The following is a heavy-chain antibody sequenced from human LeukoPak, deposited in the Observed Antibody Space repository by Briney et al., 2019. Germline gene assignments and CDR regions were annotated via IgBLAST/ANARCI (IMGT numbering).Heavy chain of an antibody. CDR2: ISYDGSNK. D-gene: IGHD6-13*01. CDR3: AKEGYSSSWYWGDSYYYGMDV. Sequence: GRSLRLSCAASGFTFSSYGMHWVRQAPGKGLEWGAVISYDGSNKYYADSVKGRFTISRDNSKNTLYLQMNSLRAEDTAVYYCAKEGYSSSWYWGDSYYYGMDVWGKGTTVTVSS. V-gene: IGHV3-30*18. CDR1: GFTFSSYG. J-gene: IGHJ6*04.